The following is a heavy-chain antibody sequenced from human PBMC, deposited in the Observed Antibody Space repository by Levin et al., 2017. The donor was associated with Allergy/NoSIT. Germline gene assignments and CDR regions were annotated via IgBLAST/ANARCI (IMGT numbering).Heavy chain of an antibody. J-gene: IGHJ3*02. CDR3: AKDISQSRGEAFDI. D-gene: IGHD3-10*01. CDR2: ISWNGGSV. V-gene: IGHV3-9*01. Sequence: GGSLRLSCAASAFTFDDYVMHWVRQAPGKGLEWVSGISWNGGSVAYADSVKGRFTISRDNAKNSLYLQMNSLRIEDTALYYCAKDISQSRGEAFDIWGQGTMVAVSS. CDR1: AFTFDDYV.